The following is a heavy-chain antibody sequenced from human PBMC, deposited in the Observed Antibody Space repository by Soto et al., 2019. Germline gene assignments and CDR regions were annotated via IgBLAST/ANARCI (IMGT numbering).Heavy chain of an antibody. D-gene: IGHD3-9*01. CDR2: IYPGDSDT. J-gene: IGHJ3*02. CDR1: GYSFTSYW. Sequence: GESLKISCKGSGYSFTSYWIGWVRQMPGKGLEWMGIIYPGDSDTRYSPSFQGQVTISADKSISTAYLQWSSLKASDTAMYYCARTNYDILTGYYAGGAFDIWGQGTMVTVSS. V-gene: IGHV5-51*01. CDR3: ARTNYDILTGYYAGGAFDI.